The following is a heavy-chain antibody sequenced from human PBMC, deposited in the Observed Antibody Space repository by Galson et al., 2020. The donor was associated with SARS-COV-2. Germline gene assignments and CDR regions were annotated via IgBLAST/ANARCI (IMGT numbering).Heavy chain of an antibody. V-gene: IGHV4-31*03. CDR2: TYYSGST. Sequence: ASETLSLTCTVSGDSISRNNYYWSWIRQHPGKGLEWIGYTYYSGSTDYNPTLRSRVTILVDTSKNEFSLRLSSVTAADTAVYYCARDRELFDSGNYYIGGFDNWGQGTLVTVSS. D-gene: IGHD3-10*01. CDR1: GDSISRNNYY. CDR3: ARDRELFDSGNYYIGGFDN. J-gene: IGHJ4*02.